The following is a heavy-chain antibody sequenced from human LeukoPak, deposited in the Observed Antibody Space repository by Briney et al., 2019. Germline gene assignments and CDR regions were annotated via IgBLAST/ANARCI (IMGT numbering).Heavy chain of an antibody. V-gene: IGHV4-39*07. Sequence: ASETLSLICTVSGGFISSSSYYWGWIRQPPGKGLQWIGGIYYSGSTYYNPSLKSRVTISVDTSKSQFSLKLSSVTAADTAVYYCARVQGSHIAAPLYYFDYWGQGTLVTVSS. D-gene: IGHD6-13*01. CDR1: GGFISSSSYY. J-gene: IGHJ4*02. CDR2: IYYSGST. CDR3: ARVQGSHIAAPLYYFDY.